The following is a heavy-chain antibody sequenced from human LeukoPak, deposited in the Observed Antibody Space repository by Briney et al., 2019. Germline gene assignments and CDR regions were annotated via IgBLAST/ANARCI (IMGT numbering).Heavy chain of an antibody. V-gene: IGHV4-39*07. CDR3: ACLTTADAFDI. CDR1: DDSISSSTYY. CDR2: LYYSGKT. Sequence: SDTLSLTCIISDDSISSSTYYWGWIRQPPGKGLEWIGTLYYSGKTYYNPSLKSRVTISIDTSKNQFSLKLTSATAADTAVYYCACLTTADAFDIWGQGTMVTVSS. D-gene: IGHD3-22*01. J-gene: IGHJ3*02.